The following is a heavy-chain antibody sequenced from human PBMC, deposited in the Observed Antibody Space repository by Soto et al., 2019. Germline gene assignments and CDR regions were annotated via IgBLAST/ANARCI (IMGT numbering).Heavy chain of an antibody. CDR1: GFTFNNFA. J-gene: IGHJ6*02. D-gene: IGHD3-16*01. CDR2: ISGSGDTT. V-gene: IGHV3-23*01. CDR3: AKRLPNLIWYYGLDV. Sequence: GGSLRLSCAASGFTFNNFAMSWVRQAPGKGLEWVSVISGSGDTTFYPEFVKGRFTISRDNSKSTLYLQMNSLRAEDTAVYYCAKRLPNLIWYYGLDVWGQGTTVIVSS.